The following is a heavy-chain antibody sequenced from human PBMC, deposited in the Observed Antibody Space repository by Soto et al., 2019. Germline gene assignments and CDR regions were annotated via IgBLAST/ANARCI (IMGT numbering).Heavy chain of an antibody. CDR3: AGIGEDIYYRMDL. V-gene: IGHV4-4*07. D-gene: IGHD3-10*01. J-gene: IGHJ6*02. CDR1: GGSMSNYY. CDR2: IYSRGST. Sequence: SETLSLTCSVSGGSMSNYYWNWIRQSAGKGLEWIGRIYSRGSTKYNPSLQSRVTMLVDTSQNEFSLRLNSVTAADTAVYFCAGIGEDIYYRMDLWGQRTTVTVSS.